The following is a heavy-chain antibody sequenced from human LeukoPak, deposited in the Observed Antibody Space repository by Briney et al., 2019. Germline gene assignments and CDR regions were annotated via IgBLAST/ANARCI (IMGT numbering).Heavy chain of an antibody. V-gene: IGHV3-23*01. CDR1: GFTFSSHA. CDR3: AESPGYSSGYYDY. Sequence: GGSLRLSCAASGFTFSSHAMSWVRQAPGKGLEWVSAISASGVGTYYADSVKGRFTISRDNSKNTLYLQLNSLRAEDTAVFYCAESPGYSSGYYDYWGQGTLVTVSS. D-gene: IGHD6-19*01. CDR2: ISASGVGT. J-gene: IGHJ4*02.